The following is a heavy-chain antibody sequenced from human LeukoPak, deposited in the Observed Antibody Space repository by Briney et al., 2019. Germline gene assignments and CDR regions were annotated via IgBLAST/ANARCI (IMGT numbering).Heavy chain of an antibody. V-gene: IGHV3-30*18. CDR1: GFTLISYG. CDR2: ISKDGSDK. CDR3: AKEYDGY. D-gene: IGHD2-8*01. Sequence: GMSLRLSCAASGFTLISYGRQWVRQAPGKGLEWVAVISKDGSDKKYADSVKGRFIISRDNSRNTLYLQMNSLRAEDTAVYYCAKEYDGYWGQGTLVTVSS. J-gene: IGHJ4*02.